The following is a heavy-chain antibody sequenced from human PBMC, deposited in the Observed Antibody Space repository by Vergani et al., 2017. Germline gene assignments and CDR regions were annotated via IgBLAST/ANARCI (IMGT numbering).Heavy chain of an antibody. CDR3: AGQFWVSQGVGAFET. CDR1: GYSLSRGYY. Sequence: QVQLQESGPGLVKPSETLSLTCSVSGYSLSRGYYWGWIRQPPGKGLEWIATVFHSGSAYYNPSLRRRVLISVETSKNQFSLWLTTLTAADTAVYYCAGQFWVSQGVGAFETWGRGTEVSVSS. V-gene: IGHV4-38-2*02. CDR2: VFHSGSA. J-gene: IGHJ3*02. D-gene: IGHD3-16*01.